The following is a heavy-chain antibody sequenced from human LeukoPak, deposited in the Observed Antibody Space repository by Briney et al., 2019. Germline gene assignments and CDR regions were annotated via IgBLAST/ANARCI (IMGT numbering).Heavy chain of an antibody. Sequence: SETLSLTCTVSGGSISSYYWSWIRQPPGKGLEWIGEINHSGSTNYNPSLKSRVTISVDTSKNQFSLKLSSVTAADTAVYYCARGVAGYGNNYWGQGTLVTVSS. V-gene: IGHV4-34*01. D-gene: IGHD5-18*01. CDR2: INHSGST. CDR3: ARGVAGYGNNY. CDR1: GGSISSYY. J-gene: IGHJ4*02.